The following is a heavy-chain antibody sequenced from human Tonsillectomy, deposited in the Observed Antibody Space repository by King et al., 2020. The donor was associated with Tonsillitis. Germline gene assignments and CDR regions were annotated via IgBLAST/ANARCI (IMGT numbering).Heavy chain of an antibody. CDR3: ARESGRYCSGGSCTYYYLDV. CDR1: GGSISTYY. CDR2: IYYSWST. V-gene: IGHV4-59*01. D-gene: IGHD2-15*01. Sequence: VQLQESGPGLVKPSETLSLTCTVSGGSISTYYWSWIRQPPGKGLEWIGYIYYSWSTNYNPSLTSRVTISVDTSKNQFSLKLSSVTAADTAVYYCARESGRYCSGGSCTYYYLDVWGKGTTVTVSS. J-gene: IGHJ6*03.